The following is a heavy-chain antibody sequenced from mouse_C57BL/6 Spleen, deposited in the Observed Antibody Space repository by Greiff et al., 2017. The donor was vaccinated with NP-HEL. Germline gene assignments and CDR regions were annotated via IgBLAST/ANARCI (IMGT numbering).Heavy chain of an antibody. V-gene: IGHV14-2*01. CDR1: GFNIKDYY. Sequence: EVQLQESGAELVKPGASVKLSCTASGFNIKDYYMHWVKQRTEQGLEWIGRIDPEDGETKYVPKFQGKATITADTSSNTAYLQLSSLTSEDTAVYYCARDDYDGAYWGQGTSVTVSS. CDR2: IDPEDGET. J-gene: IGHJ4*01. D-gene: IGHD2-4*01. CDR3: ARDDYDGAY.